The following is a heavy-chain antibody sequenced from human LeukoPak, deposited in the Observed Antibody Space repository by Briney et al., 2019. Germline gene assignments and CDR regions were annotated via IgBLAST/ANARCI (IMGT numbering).Heavy chain of an antibody. Sequence: SETLSLTCTVSGGSISSYYWSWIRQPPGKGLEWIGYIYYSGSTNYNPSLKSRVTISVDTSKNQFSLKLSSATAADTAVYYCARDRRYSSGWYGIDYWGQGTLVTVSS. CDR3: ARDRRYSSGWYGIDY. CDR2: IYYSGST. J-gene: IGHJ4*02. V-gene: IGHV4-59*01. D-gene: IGHD6-19*01. CDR1: GGSISSYY.